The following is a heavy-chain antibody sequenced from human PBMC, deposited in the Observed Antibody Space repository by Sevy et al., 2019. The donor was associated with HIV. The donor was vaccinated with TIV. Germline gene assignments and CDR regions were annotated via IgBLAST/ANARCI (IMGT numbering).Heavy chain of an antibody. D-gene: IGHD6-19*01. Sequence: SETLSLTCTVSGGSITSYSWSWIRQPAGKGLEWLGRIYSNGNSNYNPSPKSLFTMSVETSKNQFSLKLTSVKAADTAVYFCAREGGASSAWFENWFGPWGQGTLVTVSS. V-gene: IGHV4-4*07. J-gene: IGHJ5*02. CDR2: IYSNGNS. CDR1: GGSITSYS. CDR3: AREGGASSAWFENWFGP.